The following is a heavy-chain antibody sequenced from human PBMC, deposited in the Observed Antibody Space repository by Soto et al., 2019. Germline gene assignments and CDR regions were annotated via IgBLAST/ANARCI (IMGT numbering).Heavy chain of an antibody. V-gene: IGHV1-18*01. Sequence: ASVKVSCKASGYTFTSYGISWVRQAPGQWLEWMGWISAYNGNTNYAQKLQGRVTMTTDTSTSTAYMELRSLRSDDTAVYYCAREGLVGDILTGYDYWGQGTLVTVSS. CDR2: ISAYNGNT. D-gene: IGHD3-9*01. CDR3: AREGLVGDILTGYDY. CDR1: GYTFTSYG. J-gene: IGHJ4*02.